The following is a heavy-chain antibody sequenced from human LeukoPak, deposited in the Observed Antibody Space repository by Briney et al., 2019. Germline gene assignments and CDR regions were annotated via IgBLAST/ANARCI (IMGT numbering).Heavy chain of an antibody. V-gene: IGHV5-51*01. D-gene: IGHD2-15*01. CDR3: ARQGRSVPPTAAY. J-gene: IGHJ4*02. CDR2: IYPDDSDT. Sequence: GESLQISCKGSGYSFTNYWIGWVRQMPGKGLEWMGIIYPDDSDTRYSPPFQGQVTISADKSISTAYLQWSSLKASDSAMYYCARQGRSVPPTAAYWGQRTLVTVSS. CDR1: GYSFTNYW.